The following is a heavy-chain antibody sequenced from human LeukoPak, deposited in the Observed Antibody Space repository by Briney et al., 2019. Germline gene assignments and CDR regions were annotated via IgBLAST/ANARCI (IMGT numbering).Heavy chain of an antibody. D-gene: IGHD5-12*01. CDR3: ARDGVGYSGYETIPTYWYFDL. CDR2: ISSSSSYI. J-gene: IGHJ2*01. V-gene: IGHV3-21*01. Sequence: GGSLRLSCAASGFTFSNYNMNWVRQAPGKGLEWVSSISSSSSYIYYADSVKSRFTISRDNAKNSLYLQMNSLRAEDTAVYYCARDGVGYSGYETIPTYWYFDLWGRGTLVTVSS. CDR1: GFTFSNYN.